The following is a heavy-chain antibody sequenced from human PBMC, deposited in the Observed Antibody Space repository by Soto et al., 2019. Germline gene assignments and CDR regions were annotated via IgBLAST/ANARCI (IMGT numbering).Heavy chain of an antibody. J-gene: IGHJ3*02. CDR3: ARDPPGAMVTRMGAFDI. CDR2: FIPIFDTA. Sequence: QVQLVQSGAEVKKPGSSVKVSCKASGGTFSSYAISWVRQAPGQGLEWMGGFIPIFDTANYAQKFQGRVTITADEVTKTAYMELSSLRSEDTAVYYCARDPPGAMVTRMGAFDIWGQGTMITVSS. CDR1: GGTFSSYA. D-gene: IGHD5-18*01. V-gene: IGHV1-69*01.